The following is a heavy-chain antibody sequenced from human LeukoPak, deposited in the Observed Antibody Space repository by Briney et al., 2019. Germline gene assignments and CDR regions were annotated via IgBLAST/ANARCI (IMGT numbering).Heavy chain of an antibody. V-gene: IGHV4-34*01. Sequence: SETLSLTCAVYGGSFSGYYWSWIRQPPGKGLEWIGSIYYSGSTYYNPSLKSRVTISVDTSKNQFSLKLSSVTAADTAVYYCARVYYDSSGYPKEYYFDYWGQGTLVTVSS. CDR1: GGSFSGYY. CDR2: IYYSGST. D-gene: IGHD3-22*01. J-gene: IGHJ4*02. CDR3: ARVYYDSSGYPKEYYFDY.